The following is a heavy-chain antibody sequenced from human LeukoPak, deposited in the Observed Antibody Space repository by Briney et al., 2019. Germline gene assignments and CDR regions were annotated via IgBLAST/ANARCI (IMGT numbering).Heavy chain of an antibody. J-gene: IGHJ6*04. Sequence: PGGSLRLSCVSSGFTFSNYWMKWVRQAPGKGLEWVASINEDGSGKFSVGSVKDRITISRDNTRNSLDLQINCLTVEDTAIYYCARDDGDVWGTGTTVTVSS. CDR1: GFTFSNYW. V-gene: IGHV3-7*01. CDR3: ARDDGDV. CDR2: INEDGSGK.